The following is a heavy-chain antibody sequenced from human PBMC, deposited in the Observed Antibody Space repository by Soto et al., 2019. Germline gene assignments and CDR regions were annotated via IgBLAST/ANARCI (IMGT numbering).Heavy chain of an antibody. D-gene: IGHD3-3*01. J-gene: IGHJ4*02. CDR3: ARGRKYDFWSGYYFDY. Sequence: SETLSLTCAVYGGSFSGYYWSWIRQPPGKGLEWIGEINHSGSTNYNPSLKSRVTISVDTSKNQFSLKLSSVTAADTAVYYCARGRKYDFWSGYYFDYWGQGTLVT. V-gene: IGHV4-34*01. CDR1: GGSFSGYY. CDR2: INHSGST.